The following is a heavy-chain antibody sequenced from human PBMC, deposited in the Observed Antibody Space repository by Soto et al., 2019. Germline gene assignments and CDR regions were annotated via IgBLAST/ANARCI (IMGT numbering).Heavy chain of an antibody. CDR2: MNPHSGNT. D-gene: IGHD3-22*01. V-gene: IGHV1-8*01. Sequence: QVQLVQSGAEVKKPGASVKVSCKASGYTFTGYDINWVRQATGQGLEWMGWMNPHSGNTNYAQKFQGRVTMTRNTSISTAYMELSSLISEDTAMYYCARGRLILGVDIWGQGTMVTVSS. CDR3: ARGRLILGVDI. CDR1: GYTFTGYD. J-gene: IGHJ3*02.